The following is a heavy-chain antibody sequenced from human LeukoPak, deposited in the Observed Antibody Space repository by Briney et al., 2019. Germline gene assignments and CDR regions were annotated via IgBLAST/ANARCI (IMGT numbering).Heavy chain of an antibody. CDR2: ISGSGGGT. Sequence: GGSLRLSCAASGFTFSSYAMSWVRQAPGKGLEWVSGISGSGGGTYYADSVKGRFAISRDNSKNTLSLQMNSLRAEDTAVYYCAKDSLGAPPQTIDYWGQGTLVTVSS. D-gene: IGHD4/OR15-4a*01. V-gene: IGHV3-23*01. J-gene: IGHJ4*02. CDR3: AKDSLGAPPQTIDY. CDR1: GFTFSSYA.